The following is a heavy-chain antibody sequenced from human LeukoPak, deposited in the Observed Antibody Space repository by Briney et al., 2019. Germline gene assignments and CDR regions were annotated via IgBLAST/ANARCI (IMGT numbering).Heavy chain of an antibody. Sequence: GGSLRLSCVASGFNFRSYGMHWVRQAPGKGLEWVAIIWYDGSDKYYADSVKGRFTVSRDNSRNTLYLQMNSLRAEDTAVYYCARDLGSSGFFDYWGQGTLVTVST. CDR2: IWYDGSDK. J-gene: IGHJ4*02. V-gene: IGHV3-33*01. D-gene: IGHD6-19*01. CDR1: GFNFRSYG. CDR3: ARDLGSSGFFDY.